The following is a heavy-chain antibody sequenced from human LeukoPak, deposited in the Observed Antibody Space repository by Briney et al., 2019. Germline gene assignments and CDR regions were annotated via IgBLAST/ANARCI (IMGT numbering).Heavy chain of an antibody. CDR1: GGSISSGSYY. CDR2: IYTSGST. Sequence: SETLSLTCTVSGGSISSGSYYWSWIRQPAGKGLEWIGRIYTSGSTNYNPSLKSRVTISVDTSKNQFSLQLSSVTAAATAVYYCARYYGSGSKFDYWGPGTLVTVSS. V-gene: IGHV4-61*02. CDR3: ARYYGSGSKFDY. J-gene: IGHJ4*02. D-gene: IGHD3-10*01.